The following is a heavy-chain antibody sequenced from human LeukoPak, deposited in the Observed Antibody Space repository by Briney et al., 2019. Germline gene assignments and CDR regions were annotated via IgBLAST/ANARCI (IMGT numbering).Heavy chain of an antibody. CDR3: ARIAAAGAYYFDY. Sequence: ASVKVSCKASGYTFTSYDITWVRQATGQGLEWMGWMNPNSGNTGYAQKFQGRVTMTRDTSTSTVYMELSSLRSEDTAVYYCARIAAAGAYYFDYWGQGALVAVSS. CDR1: GYTFTSYD. CDR2: MNPNSGNT. J-gene: IGHJ4*02. D-gene: IGHD6-13*01. V-gene: IGHV1-8*02.